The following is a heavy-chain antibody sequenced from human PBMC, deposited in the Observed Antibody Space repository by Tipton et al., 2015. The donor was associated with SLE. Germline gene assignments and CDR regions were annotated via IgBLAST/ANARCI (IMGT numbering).Heavy chain of an antibody. CDR1: VGIFTSTSYY. V-gene: IGHV4-39*01. J-gene: IGHJ5*02. CDR2: LSGSGSR. Sequence: LRLSCDLSVGIFTSTSYYWGWFRLSPKRELDWIATLSGSGSRFYSPSFRSRVTVSRGSTERQFSLRLSAVTGADAGLYFCARRSVPGPFPFDLWGPGVLVAVSS. D-gene: IGHD3-10*02. CDR3: ARRSVPGPFPFDL.